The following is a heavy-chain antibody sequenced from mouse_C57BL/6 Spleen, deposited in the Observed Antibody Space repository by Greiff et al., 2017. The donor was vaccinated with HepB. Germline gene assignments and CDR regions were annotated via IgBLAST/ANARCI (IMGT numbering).Heavy chain of an antibody. CDR1: GYSITSDY. D-gene: IGHD2-4*01. V-gene: IGHV3-8*01. J-gene: IGHJ1*03. CDR3: ARSNYDYDWYFDV. Sequence: EVKLMESGPGLAKPSQTLPLTCSVTGYSITSDYWNWIRKFPGNKLEYMGYISYSGSTYYNPSLKSRISITRDTSKNQYYLQLNSVTTEDTATYYCARSNYDYDWYFDVWGTGTTVTVSS. CDR2: ISYSGST.